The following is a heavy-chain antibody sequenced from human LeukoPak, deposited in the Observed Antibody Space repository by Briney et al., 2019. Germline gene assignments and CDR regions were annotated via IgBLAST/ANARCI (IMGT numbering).Heavy chain of an antibody. D-gene: IGHD1-1*01. CDR2: LHIGGNT. Sequence: GGSLRLSCAASGITISANFMSWVRQAPGKGLEWVSGLHIGGNTEYVDSVRGRFIISRDNSRNMLFLQMNNLRPEDTAVYYCTRYDIQKGWFGPWGQGTLATVSS. V-gene: IGHV3-53*01. CDR1: GITISANF. J-gene: IGHJ5*02. CDR3: TRYDIQKGWFGP.